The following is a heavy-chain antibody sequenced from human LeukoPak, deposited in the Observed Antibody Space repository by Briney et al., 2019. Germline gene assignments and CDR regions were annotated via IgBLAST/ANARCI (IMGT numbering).Heavy chain of an antibody. D-gene: IGHD3-22*01. V-gene: IGHV3-30*03. Sequence: QPGRPLRLSCAASGFTFSSYGMHWVRQAPGKGLEWVAVISYDGSNKYYADSVKGRFTISRDNSKNTLYLQMNSLRAEDTAVYYCAGGGYDSSLFDYWGQGTLVTVSS. J-gene: IGHJ4*02. CDR2: ISYDGSNK. CDR1: GFTFSSYG. CDR3: AGGGYDSSLFDY.